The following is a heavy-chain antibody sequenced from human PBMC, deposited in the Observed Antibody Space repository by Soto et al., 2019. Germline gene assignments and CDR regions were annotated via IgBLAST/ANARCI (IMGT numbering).Heavy chain of an antibody. Sequence: QVQLVESGGGVVQPGRSLRLSCAATGFTFSSYGMHWVRQAPGKGLEWVAVISYDGSNKYYADSVKGRFTISRDNSKNTLYLQMNSLRAEDTAVYYCAKEVGAPFSQWGQGTLVTVSS. D-gene: IGHD1-26*01. V-gene: IGHV3-30*18. CDR3: AKEVGAPFSQ. CDR2: ISYDGSNK. CDR1: GFTFSSYG. J-gene: IGHJ4*02.